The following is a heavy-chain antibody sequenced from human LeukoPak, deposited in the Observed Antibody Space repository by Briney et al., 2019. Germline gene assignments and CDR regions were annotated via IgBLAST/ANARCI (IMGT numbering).Heavy chain of an antibody. J-gene: IGHJ4*02. CDR2: INWNGGGT. Sequence: PVCSLRLSCAASGFTFGDYGMNWVRQAPGKGMKSVAGINWNGGGTGYADSVKGRFTNSRDNAKNSLDLQMNSLSAEDTALYYCARRRGVIVVVGPFDLWGQGTLVSVSS. CDR3: ARRRGVIVVVGPFDL. D-gene: IGHD3-22*01. CDR1: GFTFGDYG. V-gene: IGHV3-20*04.